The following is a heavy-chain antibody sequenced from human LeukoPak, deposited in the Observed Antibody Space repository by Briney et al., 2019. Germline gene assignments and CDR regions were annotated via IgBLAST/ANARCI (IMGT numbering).Heavy chain of an antibody. J-gene: IGHJ4*02. Sequence: GGSLRLTCLGSGFNFRYFWMSWVRQAPGKGLEWVANINHDGRETYYADSVKGRFIISRDNAKDSLYLQMNSLRAEDAAVYYCARVGLWHYPVDSWGQGTLVTVSS. CDR2: INHDGRET. CDR3: ARVGLWHYPVDS. D-gene: IGHD1-7*01. CDR1: GFNFRYFW. V-gene: IGHV3-7*01.